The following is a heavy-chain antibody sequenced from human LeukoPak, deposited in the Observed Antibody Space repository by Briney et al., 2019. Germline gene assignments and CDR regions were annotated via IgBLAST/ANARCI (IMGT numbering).Heavy chain of an antibody. V-gene: IGHV3-7*01. CDR1: GFTFSSYW. Sequence: GGSLRLSCAASGFTFSSYWMSWVRQAPGQGLEWVANIRQDGSEKYYVDSVKGRVTISRDNAKNSLYLQMNSLRAEDTAVYYCARIAALYFYYMVVWGKGTTVTVSS. D-gene: IGHD6-13*01. CDR2: IRQDGSEK. J-gene: IGHJ6*03. CDR3: ARIAALYFYYMVV.